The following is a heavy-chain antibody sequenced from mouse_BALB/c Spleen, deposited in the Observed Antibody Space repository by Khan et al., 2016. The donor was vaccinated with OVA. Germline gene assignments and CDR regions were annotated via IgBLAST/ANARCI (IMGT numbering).Heavy chain of an antibody. V-gene: IGHV3-8*02. D-gene: IGHD2-14*01. CDR3: ARSTYRYAFAY. J-gene: IGHJ3*01. CDR2: MIYTGYT. CDR1: GDSITSGY. Sequence: EGQPQESGPSLVKPSQTLSLTCSVTGDSITSGYWSWIRKFPGNKLEYMGYMIYTGYTDYNPSLKSRIAITRHTSKNQYYLQLNSVTAEDTATYYCARSTYRYAFAYWGQGTLVTVSA.